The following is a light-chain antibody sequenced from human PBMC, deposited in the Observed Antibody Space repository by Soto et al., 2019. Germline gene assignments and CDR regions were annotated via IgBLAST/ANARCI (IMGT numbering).Light chain of an antibody. Sequence: IVLTQSPATLSLSPGKRATLSCRASQNISNYLIWYQQKPGQAPRLLIYDVSTRATGIPDRFSGSASGTDLTLTISRLEPEDSAVYYCQQYVSSPFTFGPGTKVELK. V-gene: IGKV3-20*01. CDR1: QNISNY. CDR3: QQYVSSPFT. CDR2: DVS. J-gene: IGKJ3*01.